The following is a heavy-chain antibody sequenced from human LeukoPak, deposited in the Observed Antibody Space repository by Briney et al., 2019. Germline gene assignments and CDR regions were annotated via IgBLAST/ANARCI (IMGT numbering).Heavy chain of an antibody. J-gene: IGHJ6*02. Sequence: PSETLSLTCTASGGSISSYYWSWIRQPAGKGLEWIGRIYTSGSTNYNPSLKSRVTMSVDTSKNQFSLKLSSVTAADTAVYYCAREYYDFWSGLNYYYGMDVWGQGTTVTVSS. CDR3: AREYYDFWSGLNYYYGMDV. V-gene: IGHV4-4*07. CDR2: IYTSGST. CDR1: GGSISSYY. D-gene: IGHD3-3*01.